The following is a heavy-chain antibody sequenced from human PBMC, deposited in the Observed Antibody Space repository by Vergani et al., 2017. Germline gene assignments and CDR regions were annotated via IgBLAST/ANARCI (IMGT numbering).Heavy chain of an antibody. J-gene: IGHJ3*02. CDR1: GGSISSSSYY. CDR3: ARGCGGQNMGAFDI. Sequence: QLQLQESGPGLVKPSETLSLTCTVSGGSISSSSYYWGWIRQPPGKGLEWIGSIYYSGSAYYNPSRKSRVTISVDTSKNQFSLKLSAVTAADTAVYYCARGCGGQNMGAFDIWGQGTMVTVSS. D-gene: IGHD2/OR15-2a*01. CDR2: IYYSGSA. V-gene: IGHV4-39*07.